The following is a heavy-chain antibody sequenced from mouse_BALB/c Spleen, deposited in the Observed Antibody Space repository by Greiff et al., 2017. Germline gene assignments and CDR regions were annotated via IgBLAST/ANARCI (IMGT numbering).Heavy chain of an antibody. D-gene: IGHD2-2*01. Sequence: VQLQQSAAELERPGASVKMSCKASGYTFTSYTMHWVKQRPGQGLEWIGYINPSSGYTEYNQKFKDKTTLTADKSSSTAYMQLSSLTSEDSAVYYCARHGYYDAMDYWGQGTSVTVSS. CDR2: INPSSGYT. V-gene: IGHV1-4*02. CDR3: ARHGYYDAMDY. CDR1: GYTFTSYT. J-gene: IGHJ4*01.